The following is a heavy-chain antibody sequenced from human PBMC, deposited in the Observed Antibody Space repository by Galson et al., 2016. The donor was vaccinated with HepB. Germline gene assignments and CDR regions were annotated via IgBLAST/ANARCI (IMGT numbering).Heavy chain of an antibody. CDR3: ARDRIPVTGTDYFDY. D-gene: IGHD6-19*01. CDR1: GFSFTNYT. V-gene: IGHV3-30*03. CDR2: ITHDGRNR. Sequence: LRLSCAASGFSFTNYTMHWVRQAPGKGREWVSVITHDGRNRFYAASVKGRFTTARDHHKSTLFLQMNSLRAEDTDVYYCARDRIPVTGTDYFDYWGQGARVTVSS. J-gene: IGHJ4*02.